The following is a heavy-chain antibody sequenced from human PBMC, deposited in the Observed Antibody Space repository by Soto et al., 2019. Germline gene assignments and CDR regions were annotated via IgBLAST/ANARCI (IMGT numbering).Heavy chain of an antibody. Sequence: PSETLSLTCTVSCGSISRSTYYWCWIRQPPGKGLEWIGSIYYSGSTYYRPSLKSRVTISVDTSKNQFSLKLSSVTAADTAVYYCARQVPAAIRLGWFDPWGQGTLVTVSS. CDR1: CGSISRSTYY. J-gene: IGHJ5*02. V-gene: IGHV4-39*01. D-gene: IGHD2-2*02. CDR2: IYYSGST. CDR3: ARQVPAAIRLGWFDP.